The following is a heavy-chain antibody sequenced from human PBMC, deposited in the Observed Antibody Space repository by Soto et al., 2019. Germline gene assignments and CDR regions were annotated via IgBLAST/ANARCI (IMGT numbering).Heavy chain of an antibody. D-gene: IGHD2-21*02. J-gene: IGHJ4*02. V-gene: IGHV1-58*01. CDR3: AARKYCGGDCYSAI. CDR1: GFTFTSSA. Sequence: QMQLVQSGPEVKKPGTSVKVSCKASGFTFTSSAVQWVRQARGQRLEWIGWIVVGSGNTNYAQKFQERVTITRDMSTSTAYMELSSLRSEDTAVYYCAARKYCGGDCYSAIWGQGTLVTVSS. CDR2: IVVGSGNT.